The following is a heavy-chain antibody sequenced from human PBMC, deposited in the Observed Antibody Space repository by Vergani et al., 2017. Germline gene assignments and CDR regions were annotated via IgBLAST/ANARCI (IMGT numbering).Heavy chain of an antibody. CDR1: GFTFSSYA. D-gene: IGHD3-10*01. CDR3: AAGGWFGDAYGMDV. V-gene: IGHV3-23*01. J-gene: IGHJ6*02. Sequence: EVQLLESGGGLVQPGGSLRLSCAASGFTFSSYAMSWVRQAPGKGLEWVSAISGSGGSTYYADSVKGRFTISRDNSKNTLYLQMNSLRAEDTAVYYCAAGGWFGDAYGMDVWGQGTTVTVSS. CDR2: ISGSGGST.